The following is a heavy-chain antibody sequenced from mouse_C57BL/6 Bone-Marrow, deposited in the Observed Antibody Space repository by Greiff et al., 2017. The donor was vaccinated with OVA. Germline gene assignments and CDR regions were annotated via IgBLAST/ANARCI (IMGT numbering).Heavy chain of an antibody. J-gene: IGHJ1*03. Sequence: EVNVVESGGDLVKPGGSLKLSCAVSGFTLSSYGMSWVRQTPDKRLEWVATISSGGSYTYYSDSVKGRFTISRDNAKNTLYLQMSRLKSEDTAMYYGARKGHCNHVWGTGTTVTVSS. V-gene: IGHV5-6*01. CDR1: GFTLSSYG. CDR2: ISSGGSYT. CDR3: ARKGHCNHV. D-gene: IGHD2-1*01.